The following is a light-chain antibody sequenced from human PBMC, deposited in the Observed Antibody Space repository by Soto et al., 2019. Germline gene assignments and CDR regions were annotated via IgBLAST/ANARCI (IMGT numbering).Light chain of an antibody. CDR2: ATS. CDR1: QSVSNIY. V-gene: IGKV3-20*01. J-gene: IGKJ2*01. Sequence: EIVLTQSPGTLSLSPGERATLSCRASQSVSNIYLAWYQQKPGQAPRLLIYATSSRATGIPDRFSGSGSGTDLTLTISRLQPEDFAVYYCQQYGSSRYTFGQGTKLEIK. CDR3: QQYGSSRYT.